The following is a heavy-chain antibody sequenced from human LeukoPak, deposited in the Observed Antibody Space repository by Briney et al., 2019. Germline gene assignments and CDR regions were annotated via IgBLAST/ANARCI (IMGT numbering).Heavy chain of an antibody. D-gene: IGHD5-18*01. Sequence: PPETLSLTCAVYGGSFSGYYWSWIRQPPGKGPEWIGEINHSGSTNYNPSLKSRVTISVDTSKNQFSLKLSSVTAADTAVYYCASLRPSRGYSYGYRDYWGQGTLVIVSS. CDR3: ASLRPSRGYSYGYRDY. CDR2: INHSGST. J-gene: IGHJ4*02. CDR1: GGSFSGYY. V-gene: IGHV4-34*01.